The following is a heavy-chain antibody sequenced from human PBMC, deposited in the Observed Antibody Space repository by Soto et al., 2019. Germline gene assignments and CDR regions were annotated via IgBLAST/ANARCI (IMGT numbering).Heavy chain of an antibody. CDR2: INHSGST. J-gene: IGHJ4*02. CDR1: GGSFSGYY. D-gene: IGHD3-3*01. V-gene: IGHV4-34*01. CDR3: ARGRYDFWSGYDIYRSPRYFDY. Sequence: QVQLQQWGAGLLKPSETLSLTCAVYGGSFSGYYWSWIRQPPGKGLEWIGEINHSGSTNYNPSLKSRVTISVDTSKHQFSLKLSSVTAADTAVYYCARGRYDFWSGYDIYRSPRYFDYWGQGTLVTVSS.